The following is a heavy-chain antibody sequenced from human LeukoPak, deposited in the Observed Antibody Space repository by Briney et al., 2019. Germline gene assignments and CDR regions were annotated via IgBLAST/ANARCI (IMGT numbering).Heavy chain of an antibody. V-gene: IGHV3-11*06. CDR2: ISSSSSYT. J-gene: IGHJ4*02. D-gene: IGHD5-18*01. Sequence: GGSLRLSCAAYGFTFSDYYMSWIRQAPGKGLEWVSYISSSSSYTNYADSVKGRFTISRDNAKNSLYLQMNSLRAEDTAVYYCAPGTYSYGYLFDYWGQGTLVTVTS. CDR3: APGTYSYGYLFDY. CDR1: GFTFSDYY.